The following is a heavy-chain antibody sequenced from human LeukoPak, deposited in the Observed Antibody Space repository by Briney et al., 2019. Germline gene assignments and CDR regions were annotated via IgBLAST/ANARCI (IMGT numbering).Heavy chain of an antibody. V-gene: IGHV4-39*01. CDR2: IYYSGNT. CDR3: ARSRGYSYDYLPFDN. Sequence: SETLSLTCTVSGGSISSSSYYWGWIRQPPGKRLEWIGIIYYSGNTYYYPSLKSRVTISVDTSKNQFSLKLSSVTAADTAVFYCARSRGYSYDYLPFDNWGQGTLVTVSS. CDR1: GGSISSSSYY. D-gene: IGHD5-18*01. J-gene: IGHJ4*02.